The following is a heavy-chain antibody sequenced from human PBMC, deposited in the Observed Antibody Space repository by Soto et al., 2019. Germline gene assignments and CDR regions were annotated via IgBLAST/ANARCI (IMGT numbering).Heavy chain of an antibody. D-gene: IGHD2-15*01. V-gene: IGHV1-69*13. CDR3: ARLELLRVSYGMDV. J-gene: IGHJ6*02. Sequence: SVKVSCKAPGGTFSSYAISWVRQAPGQGLEWMGGIIPIFGTANYAQKFQGRVTITADESTSTAYMELSSLRSEDTAVYYCARLELLRVSYGMDVWGQGTTVTVSS. CDR1: GGTFSSYA. CDR2: IIPIFGTA.